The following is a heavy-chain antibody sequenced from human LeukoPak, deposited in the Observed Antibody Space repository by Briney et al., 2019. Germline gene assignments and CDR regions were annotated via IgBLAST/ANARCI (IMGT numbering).Heavy chain of an antibody. D-gene: IGHD1-1*01. Sequence: QPSETLSLTCTVSGGSISSYRWSWIRQRPGKGLEWIGYIYYSGSTNYNPSLKTRVTISVDTSKNQFSQKLSSLTAADTAVYYCARGGSTGTNLNWVDPWGQGTLVTVSS. CDR2: IYYSGST. CDR3: ARGGSTGTNLNWVDP. CDR1: GGSISSYR. V-gene: IGHV4-59*01. J-gene: IGHJ5*02.